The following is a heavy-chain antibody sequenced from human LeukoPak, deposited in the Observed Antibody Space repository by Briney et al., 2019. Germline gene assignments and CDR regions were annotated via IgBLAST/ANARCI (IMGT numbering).Heavy chain of an antibody. Sequence: SETLSLTCTVSGGSISSGSYYWSWIRQPAGKGLEWIGRIYTTGRTIYNPSLKSQVTISINTSKNQFSLKLTSVTATVTAMYYCARESLEFRFFDFWGQGALVTVSS. CDR1: GGSISSGSYY. J-gene: IGHJ4*02. V-gene: IGHV4-61*02. CDR2: IYTTGRT. CDR3: ARESLEFRFFDF. D-gene: IGHD1-1*01.